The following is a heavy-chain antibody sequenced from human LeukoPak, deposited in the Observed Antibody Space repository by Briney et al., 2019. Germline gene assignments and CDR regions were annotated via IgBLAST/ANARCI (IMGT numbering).Heavy chain of an antibody. V-gene: IGHV3-33*01. CDR2: IWYDGSNK. D-gene: IGHD2-2*01. J-gene: IGHJ6*04. CDR3: ARGEDIVVVPAATTYYYYGMDV. Sequence: GRSLRLSCAASGFTFSSYGMHWVRQAPGKGLEWGAVIWYDGSNKYYADSVKGRFTISRDNSKNTLYLQMNSLRAEDKAVYYCARGEDIVVVPAATTYYYYGMDVWGKGTTVTVSS. CDR1: GFTFSSYG.